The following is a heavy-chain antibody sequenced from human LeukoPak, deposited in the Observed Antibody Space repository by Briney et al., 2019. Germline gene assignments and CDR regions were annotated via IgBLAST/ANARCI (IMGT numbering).Heavy chain of an antibody. CDR2: INWNGGNT. D-gene: IGHD1-26*01. CDR1: GFTSDDYG. V-gene: IGHV3-20*04. J-gene: IGHJ5*02. Sequence: GGSLRLSCAASGFTSDDYGMSWVRQGPGKGLEWVSGINWNGGNTGYADSVKGRFTIFRGNAKNSLYLEMDSLRVEDTALYYCARTSDGNWFDPWGQGTLVTVPS. CDR3: ARTSDGNWFDP.